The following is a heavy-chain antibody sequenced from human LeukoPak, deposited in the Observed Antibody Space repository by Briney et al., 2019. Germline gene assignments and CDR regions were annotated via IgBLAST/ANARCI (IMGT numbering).Heavy chain of an antibody. D-gene: IGHD4/OR15-4a*01. CDR1: GFTFSSYW. V-gene: IGHV3-7*03. CDR3: ARRAGAYSHPYDY. Sequence: GGSLRLSCAASGFTFSSYWMSWVHQAPGKGLEWVANIKQDGSEKYYVDSVKGRFTISRDNSKNTLYLQTYSLRAEDTAVYYCARRAGAYSHPYDYWGQGTLVTVSS. CDR2: IKQDGSEK. J-gene: IGHJ4*02.